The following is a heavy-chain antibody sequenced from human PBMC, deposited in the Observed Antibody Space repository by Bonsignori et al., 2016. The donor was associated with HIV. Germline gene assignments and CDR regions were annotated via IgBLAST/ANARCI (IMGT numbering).Heavy chain of an antibody. D-gene: IGHD1-26*01. Sequence: GESLKISCVGSGFTFSRYWMNWVRQAPGKGLEWVASINEDGTERYYVDSVKGRFTIDRDNAKKLLHVQMVSLRDEDTAVYHCVRELDSVGTDGWLSRNPRHHFYMDVWGKGTTVTVSS. CDR3: VRELDSVGTDGWLSRNPRHHFYMDV. J-gene: IGHJ6*03. CDR2: INEDGTER. V-gene: IGHV3-7*01. CDR1: GFTFSRYW.